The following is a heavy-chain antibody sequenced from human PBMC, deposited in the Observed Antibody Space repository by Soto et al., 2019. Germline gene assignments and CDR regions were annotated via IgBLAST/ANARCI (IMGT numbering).Heavy chain of an antibody. CDR3: ARRRIYYDSSGYLSDY. V-gene: IGHV4-39*01. J-gene: IGHJ4*02. CDR1: GGSISSSSYY. Sequence: QLQLQESGPGLVKPSETLSLTCTVSGGSISSSSYYWGWIRQPPGKGLEWIGSIYYSGSTYYNPSLKSRVTLAXXMXRXXFSLKLSSVTAADTAVYYWARRRIYYDSSGYLSDYWGQGTLVTVSS. D-gene: IGHD3-22*01. CDR2: IYYSGST.